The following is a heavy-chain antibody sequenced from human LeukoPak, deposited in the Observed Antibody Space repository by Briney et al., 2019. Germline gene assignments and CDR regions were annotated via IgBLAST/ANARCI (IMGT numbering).Heavy chain of an antibody. V-gene: IGHV4-39*07. CDR3: ARDSPAQSGRWLIWFDP. CDR1: GGSISSSSHH. CDR2: IYYSGST. D-gene: IGHD5-24*01. J-gene: IGHJ5*02. Sequence: AEPLSHTCSASGGSISSSSHHWVWIPQPPGKALEWSACIYYSGSTYYNPSLKSRAILSLDTSKQQFSLTVTSVTAADTAVYYCARDSPAQSGRWLIWFDPWGQGTLVTVSS.